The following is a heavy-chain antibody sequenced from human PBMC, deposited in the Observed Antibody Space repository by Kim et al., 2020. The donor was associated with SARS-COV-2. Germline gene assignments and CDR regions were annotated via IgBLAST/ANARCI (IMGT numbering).Heavy chain of an antibody. CDR1: GFTFSTYW. Sequence: GGSLRLSCAASGFTFSTYWMTWARQVPGKGLEWVANTKPDGREQNYVDSVKGRFTVSRDNAKNSLYLQMNSLRAEDTAVYYCAREVTDGWSDQGAQGTLVTVTS. CDR2: TKPDGREQ. V-gene: IGHV3-7*01. J-gene: IGHJ4*02. CDR3: AREVTDGWSDQ. D-gene: IGHD6-19*01.